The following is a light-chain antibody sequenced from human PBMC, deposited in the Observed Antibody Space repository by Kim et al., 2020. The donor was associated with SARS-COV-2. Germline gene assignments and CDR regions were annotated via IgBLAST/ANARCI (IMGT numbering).Light chain of an antibody. Sequence: IVLTQSPATLSLSPGESATLSCRASQSVYSYLVWYQQKPGEAPRILVYDATNRATGILPRFSGSGSGTDFILPISSREPEDFAVYYCEQRYSWSPITFGRGTQVDIK. CDR2: DAT. CDR3: EQRYSWSPIT. CDR1: QSVYSY. V-gene: IGKV3-11*01. J-gene: IGKJ3*01.